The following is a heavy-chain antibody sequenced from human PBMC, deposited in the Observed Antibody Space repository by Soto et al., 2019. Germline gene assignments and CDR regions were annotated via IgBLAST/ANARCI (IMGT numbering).Heavy chain of an antibody. Sequence: QVQLMQSGAEVKKPGASVKVSCKASGDTFSDYYIHWVRQAPGQGLEWMGTVNPSGGHTTYSQRFLGRVTMTRDTSTSTLHMELNSLTSEDPAVYYCARGGQVVVVTAALDYWGQGTLVTVSS. J-gene: IGHJ4*02. D-gene: IGHD2-21*02. CDR1: GDTFSDYY. CDR2: VNPSGGHT. V-gene: IGHV1-46*01. CDR3: ARGGQVVVVTAALDY.